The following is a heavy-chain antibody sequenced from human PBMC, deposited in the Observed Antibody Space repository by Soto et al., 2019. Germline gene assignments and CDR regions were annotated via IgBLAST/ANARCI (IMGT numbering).Heavy chain of an antibody. CDR2: IYYSGST. CDR1: GGSISSGDYY. J-gene: IGHJ3*02. V-gene: IGHV4-30-4*01. CDR3: GRVWGYCTTGVCYTAFDI. Sequence: SETLSLTCTVSGGSISSGDYYWSWIRQPPGKGLEWIGYIYYSGSTYYNPSLKSRVTISVDTSKNQFSLKLSSVTAADTAVYYCGRVWGYCTTGVCYTAFDIWGQGTMVTVSS. D-gene: IGHD2-8*01.